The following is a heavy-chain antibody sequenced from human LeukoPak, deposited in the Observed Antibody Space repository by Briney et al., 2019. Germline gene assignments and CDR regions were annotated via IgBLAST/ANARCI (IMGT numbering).Heavy chain of an antibody. CDR3: ARDTGATAAWFGELLSY. D-gene: IGHD3-10*01. J-gene: IGHJ4*02. V-gene: IGHV3-7*03. CDR1: GFTFSSYW. Sequence: GGSLRLSCAASGFTFSSYWMSWVRQAPGKGLEWVANIKQDGSEKYYVDSVKGRFTISRDNAKNSLYLQMNSLRAEDTAVYYCARDTGATAAWFGELLSYWGQGTLVTVSS. CDR2: IKQDGSEK.